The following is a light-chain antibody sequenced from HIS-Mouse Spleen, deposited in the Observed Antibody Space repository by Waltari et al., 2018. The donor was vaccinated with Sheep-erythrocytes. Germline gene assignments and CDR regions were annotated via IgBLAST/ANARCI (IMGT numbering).Light chain of an antibody. CDR3: CSYAGSYNHV. CDR1: SSDVGGYNY. V-gene: IGLV2-11*01. J-gene: IGLJ1*01. CDR2: DVS. Sequence: QSALTQPRSVSGSPGQSVTISWTGTSSDVGGYNYVSWYQQHPGKAPKLMIYDVSKRPSGVPDRFSGSKSGNTASLTISGLQAEDEADYYCCSYAGSYNHVFATGTKVTVL.